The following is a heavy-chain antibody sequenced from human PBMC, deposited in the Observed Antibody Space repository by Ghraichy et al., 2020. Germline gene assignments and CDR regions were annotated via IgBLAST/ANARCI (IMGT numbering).Heavy chain of an antibody. V-gene: IGHV4-34*01. CDR3: ARSAPKYYYGSGSDKLRFDY. Sequence: GSLRLSCAVYGGSFSGYYWSWIRQPPGKGLEWIGEINHSGSTNYNPSLKSRVTISVDTSKNQFSLKLSSVTAADTAVYYCARSAPKYYYGSGSDKLRFDYWGQGTLVTVSS. J-gene: IGHJ4*02. CDR1: GGSFSGYY. CDR2: INHSGST. D-gene: IGHD3-10*01.